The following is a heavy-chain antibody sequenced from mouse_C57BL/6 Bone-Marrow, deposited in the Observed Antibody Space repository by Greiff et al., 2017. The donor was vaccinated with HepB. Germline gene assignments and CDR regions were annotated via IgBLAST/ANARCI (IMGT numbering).Heavy chain of an antibody. V-gene: IGHV1-43*01. CDR1: GYSFTGYY. CDR2: INPSTGGN. Sequence: EVQLQESGPELVKPGASVKISCKASGYSFTGYYMHWVKQSSEKSLVWIGEINPSTGGNSYNQKFKGKATLTVAKSSSTAYMQLKSLTSDDSAVYYCASGTGTSCAYWGQGTLVTVSS. D-gene: IGHD4-1*01. CDR3: ASGTGTSCAY. J-gene: IGHJ3*01.